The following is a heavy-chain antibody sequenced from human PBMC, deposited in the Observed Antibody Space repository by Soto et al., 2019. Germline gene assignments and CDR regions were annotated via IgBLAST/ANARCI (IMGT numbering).Heavy chain of an antibody. D-gene: IGHD3-3*01. CDR2: TYYRSKWYN. CDR3: ARGGTYYDFWSGSFYYYYGMDV. J-gene: IGHJ6*02. Sequence: PSQTLSLTCAISGDSVSSNSAAWNWIRQSPSRGLEWLGRTYYRSKWYNDYAVSVKSRITINPDTSKNQLSLQLNSVTPEDTAVYYCARGGTYYDFWSGSFYYYYGMDVWGQGTTVTVSS. CDR1: GDSVSSNSAA. V-gene: IGHV6-1*01.